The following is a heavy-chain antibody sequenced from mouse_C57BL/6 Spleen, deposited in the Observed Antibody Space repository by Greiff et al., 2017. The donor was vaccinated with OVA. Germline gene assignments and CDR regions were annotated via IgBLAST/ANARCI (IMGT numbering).Heavy chain of an antibody. D-gene: IGHD2-1*01. V-gene: IGHV1-19*01. CDR3: ARGRGNYRYFDV. CDR2: INPYNGGT. J-gene: IGHJ1*03. CDR1: GYTFTDYY. Sequence: VQLQQSGPVLVKPGASVKMSCKASGYTFTDYYMNWVKQSHGKSLEWIGVINPYNGGTSYNQKFKGKATLTVDKSSSTAYMELNSLTSEDSAVYYCARGRGNYRYFDVWGTGTTVTVSS.